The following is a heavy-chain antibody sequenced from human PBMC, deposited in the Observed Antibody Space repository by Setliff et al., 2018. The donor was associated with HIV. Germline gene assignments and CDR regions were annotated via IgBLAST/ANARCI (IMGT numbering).Heavy chain of an antibody. CDR3: ARHEDAAVAGNLHAFDI. CDR1: GYSFTSYW. D-gene: IGHD6-19*01. CDR2: IYPGDSDT. V-gene: IGHV5-51*01. J-gene: IGHJ3*02. Sequence: PGESLKISCKGSGYSFTSYWIGWVRQMPGKGLEWMGIIYPGDSDTRYSPSFQGQVTISADKSISTAYLQWSSLKASDTAMYYRARHEDAAVAGNLHAFDIWGQGTMVTVSS.